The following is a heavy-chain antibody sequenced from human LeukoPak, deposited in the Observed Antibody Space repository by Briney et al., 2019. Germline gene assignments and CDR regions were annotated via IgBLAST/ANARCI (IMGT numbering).Heavy chain of an antibody. J-gene: IGHJ4*02. D-gene: IGHD2-15*01. CDR2: IWYDGSIQ. CDR1: GFTFSSYG. CDR3: ARAGYCSGGSCYGSDY. V-gene: IGHV3-33*01. Sequence: GGSLRLSCAASGFTFSSYGMHWVRQAPGKGLEWVAAIWYDGSIQYYADSVKGRLTISRDNSKNTLYLQMDSLRAEDTAVYYCARAGYCSGGSCYGSDYWGQGTLVSVSS.